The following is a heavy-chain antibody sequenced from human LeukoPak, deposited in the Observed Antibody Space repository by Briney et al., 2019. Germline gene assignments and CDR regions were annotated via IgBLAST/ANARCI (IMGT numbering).Heavy chain of an antibody. Sequence: SETLSLTCAISGGSISSSNWWSWVRQPPGKGLKWIGEIYHSGSTNYNPSLKSRVTISVDTSKNQFSLKLSSVTAADTAVYYCARGNLGYCSSTSCSPFDPWGQGTLVTVSS. CDR1: GGSISSSNW. CDR2: IYHSGST. V-gene: IGHV4-4*02. J-gene: IGHJ5*02. CDR3: ARGNLGYCSSTSCSPFDP. D-gene: IGHD2-2*01.